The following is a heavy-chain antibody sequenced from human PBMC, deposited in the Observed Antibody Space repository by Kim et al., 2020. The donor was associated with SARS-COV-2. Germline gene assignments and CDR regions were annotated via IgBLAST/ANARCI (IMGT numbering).Heavy chain of an antibody. CDR1: GGTFSSYT. V-gene: IGHV1-69*02. D-gene: IGHD1-26*01. CDR2: IIPILGIA. Sequence: SVKVSCKASGGTFSSYTISWVRQAPGQGLEWMGRIIPILGIANYAQKFQGRVTITADKSTSTAYMELSSLRSEDTAVYYCAGGDGHSGSYINYYYYGMDVWGQGTTVTVSS. J-gene: IGHJ6*02. CDR3: AGGDGHSGSYINYYYYGMDV.